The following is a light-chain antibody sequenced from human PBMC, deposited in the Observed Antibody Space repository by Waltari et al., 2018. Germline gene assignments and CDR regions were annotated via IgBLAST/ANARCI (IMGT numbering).Light chain of an antibody. J-gene: IGKJ1*01. CDR1: EDIDQY. CDR2: GAS. CDR3: LQHNTYPCT. V-gene: IGKV1-17*03. Sequence: DIQMTQSPSAMSASVGDRVTITCRASEDIDQYLAWFQQKPGTVPKRLIYGASTLQSGVPSRVTGSRSGTEFNLTISSLQPEDFATYYCLQHNTYPCTFGQGTKVELK.